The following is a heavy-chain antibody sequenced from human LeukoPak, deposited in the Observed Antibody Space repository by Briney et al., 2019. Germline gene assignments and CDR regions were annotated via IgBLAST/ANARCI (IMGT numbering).Heavy chain of an antibody. CDR2: ISYDGSNK. J-gene: IGHJ4*02. CDR1: GFTFSSYA. Sequence: GGSLRLSCAASGFTFSSYAMHWVRQAPGKGLEWVAVISYDGSNKYYADSVKGRFTISRDSSKNTLFLQMNSLRVEDTAVYYCARDPPGIAASGTYYWGQGTLVTVSS. CDR3: ARDPPGIAASGTYY. V-gene: IGHV3-30*14. D-gene: IGHD6-13*01.